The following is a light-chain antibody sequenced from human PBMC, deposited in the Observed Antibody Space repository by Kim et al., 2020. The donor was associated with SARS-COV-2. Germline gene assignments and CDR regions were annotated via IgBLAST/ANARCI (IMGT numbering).Light chain of an antibody. CDR2: DAS. CDR1: QDISNY. V-gene: IGKV1-33*01. Sequence: DIQMTQSPSSLSASVGDRVTITCQASQDISNYLNWYQQKPGKAPKLLIYDASNLETGVPSRFSGSGSGTDFTFTISSLQPEDIATYDCQQYDNLPYTFGQGTKLEI. J-gene: IGKJ2*01. CDR3: QQYDNLPYT.